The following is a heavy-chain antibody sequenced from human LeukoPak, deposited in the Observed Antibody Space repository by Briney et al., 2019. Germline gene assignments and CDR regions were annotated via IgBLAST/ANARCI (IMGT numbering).Heavy chain of an antibody. V-gene: IGHV3-23*01. Sequence: GGSLRLSCAASGFTFSSYAMSWVRQIPGKGLEWVSAISGSDAGTYYADSVKGRFTISRDNAKNSLYLQMNSLRAEDTAVYYCARGGASSSWFIDYWGQGTLVTVSS. CDR1: GFTFSSYA. CDR2: ISGSDAGT. CDR3: ARGGASSSWFIDY. J-gene: IGHJ4*02. D-gene: IGHD6-13*01.